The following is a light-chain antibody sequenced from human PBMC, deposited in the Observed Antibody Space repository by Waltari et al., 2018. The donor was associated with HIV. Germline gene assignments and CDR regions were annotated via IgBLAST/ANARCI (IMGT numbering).Light chain of an antibody. V-gene: IGKV3-20*01. CDR1: QSVDSDY. CDR2: GAS. Sequence: EIVLTQSPGTLSLSPGDRATLSCRASQSVDSDYLAWYQQKPGQAPRLLIYGASSRATGIPDNFSGSGSGTDFTLTVSRLEPEDFAVYYCQQYGRPPYTFGQGTKLEIK. CDR3: QQYGRPPYT. J-gene: IGKJ2*01.